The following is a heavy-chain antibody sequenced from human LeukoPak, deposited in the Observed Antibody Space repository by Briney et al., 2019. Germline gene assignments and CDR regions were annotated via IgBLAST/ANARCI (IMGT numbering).Heavy chain of an antibody. CDR3: ARVAAKTVDY. D-gene: IGHD2-15*01. V-gene: IGHV4-59*12. CDR2: IYYSGST. Sequence: SEALSLTCTVSGGSISNYYWGWIRQPPGKGLEWIGNIYYSGSTNYNPSLKSRVTISVDMSKNQFSLKLSSVTAADTAFYYCARVAAKTVDYWGQGTLVTVPS. J-gene: IGHJ4*02. CDR1: GGSISNYY.